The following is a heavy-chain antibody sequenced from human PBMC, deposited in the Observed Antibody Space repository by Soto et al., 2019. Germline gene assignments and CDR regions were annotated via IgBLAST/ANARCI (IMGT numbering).Heavy chain of an antibody. CDR1: GGSISSYY. Sequence: PSETLSLTCTVSGGSISSYYWSWIRQPPGKGLEWIGYIYYSGSTNYNPSLKSRVTISVDTSKNQFSLKLSSVTAADTAVYYCASLSLAGTNSNYFDYWGQGTLVTVSS. CDR3: ASLSLAGTNSNYFDY. CDR2: IYYSGST. D-gene: IGHD6-19*01. V-gene: IGHV4-59*01. J-gene: IGHJ4*02.